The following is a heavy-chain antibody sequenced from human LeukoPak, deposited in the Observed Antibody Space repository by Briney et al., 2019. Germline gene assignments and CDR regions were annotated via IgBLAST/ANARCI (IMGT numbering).Heavy chain of an antibody. J-gene: IGHJ4*02. V-gene: IGHV4-34*01. Sequence: SETLSLTCAVYGGSFSGYYWSWIRQPPGKGLEWIGEINHSGSTNYNPSLKSRVTISVDTSKNQFSLKLSSVTAADTAVYYCARGQVGATGFDYWGQGTLVTVSS. CDR2: INHSGST. CDR1: GGSFSGYY. D-gene: IGHD1-26*01. CDR3: ARGQVGATGFDY.